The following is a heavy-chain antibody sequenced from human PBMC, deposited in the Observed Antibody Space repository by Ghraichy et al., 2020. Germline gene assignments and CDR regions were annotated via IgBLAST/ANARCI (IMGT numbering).Heavy chain of an antibody. J-gene: IGHJ6*02. CDR3: ARNPQYYDFWSAYSGVPYYYGMDV. D-gene: IGHD3-3*01. CDR2: ISAYNGDT. V-gene: IGHV1-18*01. Sequence: AAVKVSSQKKGERERREGRRGGGKEDGKGGEGMGWISAYNGDTNYAQKLKGRVTMTTDTSTSTAYMELRSLRSDDTAVYYCARNPQYYDFWSAYSGVPYYYGMDVWGQGTTVTVSS. CDR1: GERERREG.